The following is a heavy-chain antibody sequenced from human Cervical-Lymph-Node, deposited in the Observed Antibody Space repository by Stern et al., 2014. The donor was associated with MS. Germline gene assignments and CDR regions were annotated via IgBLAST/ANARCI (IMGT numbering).Heavy chain of an antibody. CDR2: IILIFGTV. Sequence: VQLVESGAEVKRPGSSVRVACKASGGSFSSYSISWIRQATGQGLEWMGGIILIFGTVNYAQKFQGRVTMSADKSTRTAYLDLTSLRSDDTAMYYCAKYRGTFYFDNWGQGTLVTVSS. V-gene: IGHV1-69*06. CDR3: AKYRGTFYFDN. CDR1: GGSFSSYS. D-gene: IGHD5-12*01. J-gene: IGHJ4*02.